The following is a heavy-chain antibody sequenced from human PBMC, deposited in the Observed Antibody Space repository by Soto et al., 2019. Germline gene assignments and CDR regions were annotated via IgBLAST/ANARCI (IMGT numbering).Heavy chain of an antibody. CDR2: VYNSGST. CDR1: GGSISSNY. CDR3: ARYRREAVAGYTLDN. J-gene: IGHJ4*02. Sequence: PSETLSLTCTVSGGSISSNYWTWIRQPPGKGLEWIGYVYNSGSTNYNPSLKSRVIISEDTSKGQFSLKVNSMTAADTAVYYCARYRREAVAGYTLDNWGQGILVTVSS. D-gene: IGHD6-13*01. V-gene: IGHV4-59*01.